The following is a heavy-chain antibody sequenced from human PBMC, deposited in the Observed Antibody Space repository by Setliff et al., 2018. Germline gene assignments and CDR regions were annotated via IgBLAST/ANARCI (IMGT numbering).Heavy chain of an antibody. CDR2: IRYDGSNK. CDR1: GFTFSSYG. J-gene: IGHJ6*02. V-gene: IGHV3-30*02. D-gene: IGHD6-13*01. Sequence: GGSLRLSCAASGFTFSSYGMHWVRQAPGKGLEWVACIRYDGSNKYYADSVKGRFTISRDNSKNTLYLQMNSLSAEDRAGYYCAKDLYSSSWNYNYYGRDVWGQGTTVTVS. CDR3: AKDLYSSSWNYNYYGRDV.